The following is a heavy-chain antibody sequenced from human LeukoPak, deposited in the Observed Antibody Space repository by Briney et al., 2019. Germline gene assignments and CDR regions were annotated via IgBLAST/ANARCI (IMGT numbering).Heavy chain of an antibody. CDR2: IYYSGST. D-gene: IGHD3-9*01. Sequence: SETLSLTCTVSGGSISSGGYYWSWIRQHPGQGLEWIGYIYYSGSTYYNPSLKSRVTISVDTSKSQFSLELSSVTAADTAVYYCARAFLTSYYPYYFDYWGQGTLVTVSS. CDR1: GGSISSGGYY. J-gene: IGHJ4*02. V-gene: IGHV4-31*03. CDR3: ARAFLTSYYPYYFDY.